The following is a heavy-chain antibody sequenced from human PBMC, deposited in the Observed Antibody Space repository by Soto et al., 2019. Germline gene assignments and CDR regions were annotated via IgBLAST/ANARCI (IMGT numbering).Heavy chain of an antibody. CDR2: IHQSGSP. CDR3: ASRDPGTSVDY. J-gene: IGHJ4*02. V-gene: IGHV4-34*01. D-gene: IGHD1-7*01. Sequence: SETLSLTCAVYGGSFSGYYWSWIRQPPGKGLEWIGSIHQSGSPYYNPSLKSRLTISIDKSKKQFSLRLSSVTAADTAVYYCASRDPGTSVDYWGQGTLVTVS. CDR1: GGSFSGYY.